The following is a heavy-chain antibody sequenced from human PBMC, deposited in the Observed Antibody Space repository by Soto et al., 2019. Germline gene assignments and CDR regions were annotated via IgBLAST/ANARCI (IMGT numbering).Heavy chain of an antibody. J-gene: IGHJ4*02. CDR2: ISGKTGAT. CDR3: ARAKRITGDFDY. D-gene: IGHD3-3*01. Sequence: QVQLEQSGPEVKKPGASLKVSCKTSGYSFHDYGVTWVRQAPGQGLEGMGWISGKTGATNYAQDLQGRVTMAIDTSTKTVYLEMRSLKSDDTAVYYCARAKRITGDFDYWGQGTLVAVSS. CDR1: GYSFHDYG. V-gene: IGHV1-18*01.